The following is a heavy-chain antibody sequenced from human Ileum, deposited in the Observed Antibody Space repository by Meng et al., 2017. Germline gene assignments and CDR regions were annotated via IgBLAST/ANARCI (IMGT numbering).Heavy chain of an antibody. CDR2: IYAGGVT. Sequence: GESLKISCGASGLTVSDNYMTWVRQAPGKGLEWVSVIYAGGVTYYADSVKGRFTISRDNSKNTLYLQMNSLRPEDTAVYYCARDPYTHTWFLAYDVWGQGTVVTVSS. D-gene: IGHD3-9*01. CDR3: ARDPYTHTWFLAYDV. J-gene: IGHJ3*01. CDR1: GLTVSDNY. V-gene: IGHV3-66*02.